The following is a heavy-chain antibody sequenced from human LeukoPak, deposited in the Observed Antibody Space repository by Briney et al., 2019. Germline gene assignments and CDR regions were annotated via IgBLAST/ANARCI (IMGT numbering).Heavy chain of an antibody. J-gene: IGHJ5*02. CDR3: AREELAAAGVWFGP. V-gene: IGHV4-59*01. D-gene: IGHD6-13*01. CDR1: GGSMSGYS. Sequence: PSETLSLTCTVSGGSMSGYSWSWIRQPPGKGLEWVGYIYYSGSTNYNHSLKSRVTISLDTSKNQFSLKLSSVTAADTALYYCAREELAAAGVWFGPWGQGTLVTVSS. CDR2: IYYSGST.